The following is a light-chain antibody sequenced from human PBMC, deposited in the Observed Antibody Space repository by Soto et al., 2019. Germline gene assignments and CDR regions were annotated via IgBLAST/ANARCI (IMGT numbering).Light chain of an antibody. CDR1: QTISTY. Sequence: DIQMTQSPSPLSASVGDRVTITCRASQTISTYLNWYQQKPGKAPKLLIYGASSLQSGVPSRFSGSGSGTDFKLAISSLQPEDFGTYYWQQSFSTPRTFGQGTKVEIK. J-gene: IGKJ1*01. CDR2: GAS. V-gene: IGKV1-39*01. CDR3: QQSFSTPRT.